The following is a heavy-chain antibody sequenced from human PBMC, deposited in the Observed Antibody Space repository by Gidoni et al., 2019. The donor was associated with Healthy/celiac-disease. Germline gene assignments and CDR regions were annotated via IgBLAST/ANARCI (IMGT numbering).Heavy chain of an antibody. CDR1: GVTCSSYA. CDR2: IIVSVGST. J-gene: IGHJ4*02. D-gene: IGHD4-17*01. CDR3: AKDSRGDYSYFDY. V-gene: IGHV3-23*01. Sequence: EVQLLESGGGVVQPGGSRRLSCAASGVTCSSYAMSWVRQAPGKGLEWVSAIIVSVGSTYYAASVKGRFTISRDNSKNTLYLQINSLRAEDTAVYYCAKDSRGDYSYFDYWGQGTLVTVSS.